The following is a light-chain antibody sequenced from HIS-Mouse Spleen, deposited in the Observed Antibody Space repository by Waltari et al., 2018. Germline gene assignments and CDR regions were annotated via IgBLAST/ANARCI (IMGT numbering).Light chain of an antibody. J-gene: IGLJ2*01. V-gene: IGLV3-10*01. Sequence: SYELTQPPSVSVSPGQTARITCSGDALPKKYAYWYQQKSGQAPVLVIYEDSKRPSGIPERFSGTSWGTTATLLISGAKVDDEAEYYCYSTDSSGKHRVFGGGTKLTVL. CDR3: YSTDSSGKHRV. CDR2: EDS. CDR1: ALPKKY.